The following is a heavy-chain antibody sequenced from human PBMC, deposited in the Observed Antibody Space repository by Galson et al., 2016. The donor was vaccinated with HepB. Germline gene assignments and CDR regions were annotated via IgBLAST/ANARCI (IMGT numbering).Heavy chain of an antibody. Sequence: SLRLSCAASGFIFSSYWMSWVRQAPGKGLEWVANIKQDGSEKYYVDSVKGRFTISRDNAKNSLYLQMNSLRAEDTAVYYCARDLLNLAAPDYWGQGTLVTVSS. CDR2: IKQDGSEK. V-gene: IGHV3-7*03. J-gene: IGHJ4*02. D-gene: IGHD6-13*01. CDR3: ARDLLNLAAPDY. CDR1: GFIFSSYW.